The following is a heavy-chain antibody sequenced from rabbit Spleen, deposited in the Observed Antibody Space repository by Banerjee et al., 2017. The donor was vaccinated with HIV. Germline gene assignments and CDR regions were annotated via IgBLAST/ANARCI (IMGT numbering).Heavy chain of an antibody. V-gene: IGHV1S45*01. Sequence: QEQLKETGGGLVQPGGSLKLSCKASGVSLHDKDVMCWVRQAPGKGLEWIACINIVTGKSVYARWAKGRFTMSRTSSTTVTLQMTSLTAADTATYFCARDLVAVIGWNFNLWGQGTLVTVS. D-gene: IGHD1-1*01. J-gene: IGHJ4*01. CDR3: ARDLVAVIGWNFNL. CDR2: INIVTGKS. CDR1: GVSLHDKDV.